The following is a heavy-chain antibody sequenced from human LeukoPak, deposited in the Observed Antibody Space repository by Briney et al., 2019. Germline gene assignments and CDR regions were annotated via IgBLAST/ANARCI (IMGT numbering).Heavy chain of an antibody. CDR3: AKGPLGYCSGGSCYIDY. CDR1: GFTFTTYW. J-gene: IGHJ4*02. D-gene: IGHD2-15*01. CDR2: ISGSGGGT. V-gene: IGHV3-23*01. Sequence: PGGSLRLSCAASGFTFTTYWMHWVRQAPGKGLEWVSAISGSGGGTYYTDSVKDRFTISRDNSKNTLYLQLSSLRAEDTAVYYCAKGPLGYCSGGSCYIDYWGQGTLVTVSS.